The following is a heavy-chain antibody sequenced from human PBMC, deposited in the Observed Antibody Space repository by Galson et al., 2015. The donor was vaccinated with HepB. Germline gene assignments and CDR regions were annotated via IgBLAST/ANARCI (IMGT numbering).Heavy chain of an antibody. V-gene: IGHV4-39*01. CDR3: ARVPYDYIWGSGGMDV. J-gene: IGHJ6*02. CDR1: GGSISSSNYY. D-gene: IGHD3-16*01. CDR2: IYHSGDT. Sequence: SETLSLTCFVSGGSISSSNYYWDWIRQPPGKGLEWIGTIYHSGDTYSNPSLKSRVIISVDRSKNQFSLKLTSVTAADTAVYYCARVPYDYIWGSGGMDVWGQGTTVTVSS.